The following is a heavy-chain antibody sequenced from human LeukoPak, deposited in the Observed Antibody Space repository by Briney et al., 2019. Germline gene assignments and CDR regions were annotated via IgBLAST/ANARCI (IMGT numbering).Heavy chain of an antibody. J-gene: IGHJ4*02. CDR2: INPNSGGT. V-gene: IGHV1-2*04. D-gene: IGHD3-10*01. Sequence: GASVKVPCKASGYTFTGYYMHWVRQAPGQGLEWMGWINPNSGGTNYAQKFQGWVTMTRDTSISTAYMELSRLRSDDTAVYYCARIRSPVSYFDYWGQGTLVTVSS. CDR1: GYTFTGYY. CDR3: ARIRSPVSYFDY.